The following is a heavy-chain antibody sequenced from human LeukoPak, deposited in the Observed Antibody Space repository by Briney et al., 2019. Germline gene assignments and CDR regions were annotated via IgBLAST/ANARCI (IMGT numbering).Heavy chain of an antibody. J-gene: IGHJ6*02. CDR1: GFTFSDYS. CDR3: ARWVNSGSYRKYYGMDV. CDR2: ISSAGSYM. D-gene: IGHD1-26*01. Sequence: PGGSLRLSCAASGFTFSDYSMNRVRQAPGKGLEWVSSISSAGSYMFYADSLKGRFTISRDNAKNSLFLQMDSLRAEDTAMYYCARWVNSGSYRKYYGMDVWGQGTTVTVSS. V-gene: IGHV3-21*01.